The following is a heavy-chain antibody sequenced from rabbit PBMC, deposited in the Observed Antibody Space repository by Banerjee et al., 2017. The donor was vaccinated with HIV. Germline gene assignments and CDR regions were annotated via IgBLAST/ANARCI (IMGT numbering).Heavy chain of an antibody. CDR2: IGNGDGST. J-gene: IGHJ4*01. V-gene: IGHV1S47*01. CDR3: ARFQVVAGFNL. Sequence: QQQLEESGGGLVKPEGSLTLTCTASGFSFTNKYVMCWVRQAPGKGLEWIACIGNGDGSTYYANWVNGRFTISRSTSLNTVTLQMTSLTAADTATYFCARFQVVAGFNLWGPGTLVTVS. CDR1: GFSFTNKYV. D-gene: IGHD4-1*01.